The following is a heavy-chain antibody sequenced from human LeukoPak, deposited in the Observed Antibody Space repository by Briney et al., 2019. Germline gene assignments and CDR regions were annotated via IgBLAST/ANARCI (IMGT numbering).Heavy chain of an antibody. CDR1: GFTFDDYA. V-gene: IGHV3-9*03. Sequence: GGSLRLSCAASGFTFDDYAMHWVRQAPGKGLEWVSGISWNSGSIGYADSVKGRFTISRDNAKNSLYLQMNSLRAEDMALYYCARETTVTTFVYWGQGTLVAFSS. J-gene: IGHJ4*02. D-gene: IGHD4-17*01. CDR2: ISWNSGSI. CDR3: ARETTVTTFVY.